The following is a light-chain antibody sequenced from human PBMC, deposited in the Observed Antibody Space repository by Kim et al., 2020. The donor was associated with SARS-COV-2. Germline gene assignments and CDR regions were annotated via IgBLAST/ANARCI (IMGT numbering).Light chain of an antibody. CDR3: QQSSNTPWT. V-gene: IGKV1-39*01. J-gene: IGKJ1*01. Sequence: DIQMTQSPSSPSASVGDRITITCRASQPISKFLNWYQQKPGKAPELLIYAASILHVGVPSRFSGSASGTDFTLAISSLQPEDSATYYCQQSSNTPWTFGQGTKVDIK. CDR2: AAS. CDR1: QPISKF.